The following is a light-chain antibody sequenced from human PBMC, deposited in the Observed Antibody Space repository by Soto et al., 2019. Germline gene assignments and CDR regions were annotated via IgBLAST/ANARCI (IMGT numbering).Light chain of an antibody. CDR3: SSYTSSSTLDV. CDR2: DVS. V-gene: IGLV2-14*01. J-gene: IGLJ1*01. Sequence: QSALTQPASVSGSPGQSITLSCTGTSSDVGGYNYVSWYQQHTGKAPKLMIYDVSNRPSGVSTRLSGSKSGNTAALPISGLQAYDEADYYCSSYTSSSTLDVFGTGTKLTVL. CDR1: SSDVGGYNY.